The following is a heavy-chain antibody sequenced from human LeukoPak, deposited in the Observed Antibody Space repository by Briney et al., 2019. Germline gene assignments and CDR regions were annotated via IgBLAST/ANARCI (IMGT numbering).Heavy chain of an antibody. V-gene: IGHV1-2*02. Sequence: ASVKVSCKASGYIFTSYFMHWVRQAPGQGLEWMGWINPNSGGTNYAQKFQDRVSMTRDTSISTDYMQLSRLRFDDTAVYYCARSPHILTGENFDYWGQGTLLTVSS. CDR1: GYIFTSYF. CDR2: INPNSGGT. J-gene: IGHJ4*02. D-gene: IGHD3-9*01. CDR3: ARSPHILTGENFDY.